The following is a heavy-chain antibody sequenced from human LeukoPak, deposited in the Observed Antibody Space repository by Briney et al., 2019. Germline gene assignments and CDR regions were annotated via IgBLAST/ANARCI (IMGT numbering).Heavy chain of an antibody. D-gene: IGHD3-10*01. CDR3: ARSAAVRGVIINYFDY. CDR1: GFTFSSYS. J-gene: IGHJ4*01. Sequence: GGSLRLSCAASGFTFSSYSMNWVRQAPGKGLEWVSSISSSSSYIYYADSVKGRFTISRDNAKNSLYLQMNSLRAEDTAVYYCARSAAVRGVIINYFDYWGQEPWSPSPQ. CDR2: ISSSSSYI. V-gene: IGHV3-21*01.